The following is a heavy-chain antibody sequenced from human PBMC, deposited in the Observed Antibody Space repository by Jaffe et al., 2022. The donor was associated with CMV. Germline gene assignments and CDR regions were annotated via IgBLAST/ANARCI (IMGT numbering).Heavy chain of an antibody. Sequence: EVQLVESGGGWVQPGGSLRLSCAASGFTFSSFEMNWVRQAPGKGLEWVSYIDVSGSTIYYADSVKGRFTISRDNAKNSLFLQMNSLRAEDTALYYCARDGHGPYPPYYYYMDVWGKGTTVTVSS. CDR1: GFTFSSFE. CDR3: ARDGHGPYPPYYYYMDV. J-gene: IGHJ6*03. D-gene: IGHD4-17*01. CDR2: IDVSGSTI. V-gene: IGHV3-48*03.